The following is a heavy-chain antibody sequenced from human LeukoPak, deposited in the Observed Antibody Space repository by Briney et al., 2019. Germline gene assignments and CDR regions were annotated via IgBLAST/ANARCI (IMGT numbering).Heavy chain of an antibody. D-gene: IGHD3-3*01. CDR1: GGSISSYY. CDR3: ARANLAYYDFWKDGMDV. Sequence: SETLSLTCTVSGGSISSYYWSWIRQPPGKGLEWIGYIYYGGSTNYNPSLKSRVTISVDTSKNQFSLKLSSVTAADTAVYYCARANLAYYDFWKDGMDVWGQGTTVTVSS. CDR2: IYYGGST. V-gene: IGHV4-59*01. J-gene: IGHJ6*02.